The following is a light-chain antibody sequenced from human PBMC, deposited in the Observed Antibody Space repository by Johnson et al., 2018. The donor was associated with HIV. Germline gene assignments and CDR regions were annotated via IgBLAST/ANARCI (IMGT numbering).Light chain of an antibody. CDR3: GTWDSSLSAHV. CDR1: SSNIGNNY. Sequence: QSVLTQPPSVSAAPGQKVTISCSGSSSNIGNNYVSWYQQLPGTAPKLLIYEKNKRPSGIPDRFSASKSGTSATLGITGLQTGDEADYYCGTWDSSLSAHVFGPGTKVTVL. CDR2: EKN. V-gene: IGLV1-51*02. J-gene: IGLJ1*01.